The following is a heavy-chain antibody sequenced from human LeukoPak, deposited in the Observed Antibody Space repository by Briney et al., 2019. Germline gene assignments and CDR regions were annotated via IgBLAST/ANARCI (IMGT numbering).Heavy chain of an antibody. CDR1: GGSFSGYY. Sequence: PSETLSLTCAVYGGSFSGYYWSWIRQPPGKGLEWIGEINHSGSTNYNPSLKSRVTISVDTSKNQFSLKLSSVTAADTAVYYCARRGYYGSGSHTLFDYWGQGTLVTVSS. V-gene: IGHV4-34*01. D-gene: IGHD3-10*01. J-gene: IGHJ4*02. CDR3: ARRGYYGSGSHTLFDY. CDR2: INHSGST.